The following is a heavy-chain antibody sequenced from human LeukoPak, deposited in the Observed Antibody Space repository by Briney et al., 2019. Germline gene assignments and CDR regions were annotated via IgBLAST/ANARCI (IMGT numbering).Heavy chain of an antibody. CDR1: GFTFSSYW. V-gene: IGHV3-30*18. J-gene: IGHJ4*02. Sequence: GGSLRLSCAASGFTFSSYWMTWVRQAPGKGLEWVAVISYDGSKKYYADSVKGRFTISRDNSKNTLYLQMNSLRAEDTAVYYCAKDLSSSWSLDYWGQGTLVTVSS. D-gene: IGHD6-13*01. CDR3: AKDLSSSWSLDY. CDR2: ISYDGSKK.